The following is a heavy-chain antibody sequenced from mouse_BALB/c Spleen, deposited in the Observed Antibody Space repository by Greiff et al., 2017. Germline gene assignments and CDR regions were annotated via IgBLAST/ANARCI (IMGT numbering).Heavy chain of an antibody. D-gene: IGHD1-2*01. V-gene: IGHV14-4*02. CDR1: GFNIKDYY. Sequence: EVQLQQSGAELVRSGASVKLSCTASGFNIKDYYMHWVKQRPEQGLEWIGWIDPENGDTEYAPKFQGKATMTADTSSNTAYLQLSSLTSEDTAVYYCNACTTAAGAMDYWGQGTSVTVSS. CDR3: NACTTAAGAMDY. J-gene: IGHJ4*01. CDR2: IDPENGDT.